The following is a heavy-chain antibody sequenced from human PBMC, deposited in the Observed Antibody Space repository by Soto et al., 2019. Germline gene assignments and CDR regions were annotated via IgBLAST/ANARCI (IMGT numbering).Heavy chain of an antibody. CDR3: ARDGVGITTFFGYLDY. CDR1: GFNFRGYG. Sequence: QVHLVQSGGGVVQPGRSLRLSCEASGFNFRGYGMHWVRQAPGKGLEWVAITRHDGSNTYYADSVRGRFTISRDNSKNTLYLQMNSLTVEVTAVYYCARDGVGITTFFGYLDYWGQGTLITVSS. V-gene: IGHV3-33*01. D-gene: IGHD1-26*01. CDR2: TRHDGSNT. J-gene: IGHJ4*02.